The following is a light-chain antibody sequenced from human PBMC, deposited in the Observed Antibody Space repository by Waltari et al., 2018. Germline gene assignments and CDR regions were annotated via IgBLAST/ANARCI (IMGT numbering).Light chain of an antibody. V-gene: IGKV1-5*03. CDR2: EAS. CDR3: QQYKTSPTWT. CDR1: QNIGSS. J-gene: IGKJ1*01. Sequence: DLQMTQAPSTLPASVGDSGTIPCRASQNIGSSLVWYQQKPGKAPKLLIYEASSLQFGVPSRFSGRGSGAEFTFTIASLQPDDFAAYYCQQYKTSPTWTFGQGTRVELK.